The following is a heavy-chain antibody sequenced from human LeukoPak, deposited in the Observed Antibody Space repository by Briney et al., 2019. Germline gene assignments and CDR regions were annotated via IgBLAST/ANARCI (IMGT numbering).Heavy chain of an antibody. D-gene: IGHD6-19*01. Sequence: PPGGSQRLSCAASGFTLSSYWMYWVRQAPGKGLMWVSRINSDGSITNYADSVKGRFTISRDNAKNTLYLQMNSLRAEDTAVYYCAKAVAGPYFDYWGQGTLVTVSS. CDR1: GFTLSSYW. CDR3: AKAVAGPYFDY. J-gene: IGHJ4*02. V-gene: IGHV3-74*01. CDR2: INSDGSIT.